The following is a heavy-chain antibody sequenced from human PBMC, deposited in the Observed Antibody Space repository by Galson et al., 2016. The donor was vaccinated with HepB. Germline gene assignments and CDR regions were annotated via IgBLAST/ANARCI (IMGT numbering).Heavy chain of an antibody. CDR1: GFSFSTYT. V-gene: IGHV3-21*04. Sequence: SLRLSCAASGFSFSTYTMNWVRQAPGKGLEWVASISSSSATIYYVDSVKGRFAISRDKSSNTLYLQMNTLIAEDTAVYYCAKGRRSGCSSTSCYPFDYWGQGTLVTVSS. J-gene: IGHJ4*02. CDR2: ISSSSATI. D-gene: IGHD2-2*01. CDR3: AKGRRSGCSSTSCYPFDY.